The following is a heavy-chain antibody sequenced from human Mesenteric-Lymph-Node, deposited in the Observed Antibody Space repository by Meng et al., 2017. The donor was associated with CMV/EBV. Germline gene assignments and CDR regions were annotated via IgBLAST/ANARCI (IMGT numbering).Heavy chain of an antibody. V-gene: IGHV3-53*01. CDR1: GISVGSHY. Sequence: GESLKISCAVSGISVGSHYMTWIRQAPERGLEWVSVIYVDGKTQYAESVKGRFTISRDSSKNILYLQMNSLRIEDTAMYYCARSGFPPNGLFPEQRFDPWGHGTLVTVSS. CDR3: ARSGFPPNGLFPEQRFDP. D-gene: IGHD2-8*01. CDR2: IYVDGKT. J-gene: IGHJ5*02.